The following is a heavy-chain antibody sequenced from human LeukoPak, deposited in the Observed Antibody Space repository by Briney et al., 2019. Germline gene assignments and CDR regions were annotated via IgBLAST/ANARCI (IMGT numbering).Heavy chain of an antibody. CDR3: ARDHPRYCSSTSCPYYYYYMDV. CDR2: ISSSGSTI. D-gene: IGHD2-2*01. V-gene: IGHV3-11*04. J-gene: IGHJ6*03. CDR1: GFTFSDYY. Sequence: PGGSLRLSCAASGFTFSDYYMSWIRQAPGKGLEWGSYISSSGSTIYYADSEKGRFTISRDNAKNSLYLQMNSLRAEDTAVYYCARDHPRYCSSTSCPYYYYYMDVWGKGTTVTVSS.